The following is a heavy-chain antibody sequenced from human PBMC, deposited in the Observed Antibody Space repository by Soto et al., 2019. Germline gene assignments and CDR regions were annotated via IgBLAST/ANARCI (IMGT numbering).Heavy chain of an antibody. CDR1: GGSISSGGYY. J-gene: IGHJ4*02. V-gene: IGHV4-31*03. CDR3: ARRYCGGDCYYFDY. CDR2: IYYSGST. D-gene: IGHD2-21*02. Sequence: QVQLQESGPGLVKPSQTLSLTCTVSGGSISSGGYYWSWIRQHPGKGLEWIGYIYYSGSTYYNPSIKSRVTISVDTSKNQFALKLSSVTAADTAVYYCARRYCGGDCYYFDYWGQGTLVTVSS.